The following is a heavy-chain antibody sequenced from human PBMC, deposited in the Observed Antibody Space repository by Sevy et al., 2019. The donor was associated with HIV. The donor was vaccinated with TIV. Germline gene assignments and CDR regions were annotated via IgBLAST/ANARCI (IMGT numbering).Heavy chain of an antibody. V-gene: IGHV6-1*01. J-gene: IGHJ6*03. Sequence: SQTLSLTCAISGDSVSSNSAAWNWIRQSPSRGLEWLGRTYYRSKWYNDYAVSVKSRITINPDTSKNQFSLQLNSVTPEDTAVYYCARDQPLIAAAGTPYYYMDVWGKGITVTVSS. D-gene: IGHD6-13*01. CDR3: ARDQPLIAAAGTPYYYMDV. CDR1: GDSVSSNSAA. CDR2: TYYRSKWYN.